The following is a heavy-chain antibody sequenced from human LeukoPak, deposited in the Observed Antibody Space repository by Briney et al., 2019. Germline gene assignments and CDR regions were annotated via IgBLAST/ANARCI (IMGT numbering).Heavy chain of an antibody. D-gene: IGHD3-10*01. J-gene: IGHJ4*02. V-gene: IGHV1-3*01. CDR3: TRWTYYYDSGSYSH. CDR1: GFTFTDYA. CDR2: INADNGNT. Sequence: GASVKVSCKASGFTFTDYAIHWVRQAPGQRLEWMGWINADNGNTKYSQKFQDRVTITRDTPASTAYMELSSLRSEDTAVYYCTRWTYYYDSGSYSHWGQGTLVTVSS.